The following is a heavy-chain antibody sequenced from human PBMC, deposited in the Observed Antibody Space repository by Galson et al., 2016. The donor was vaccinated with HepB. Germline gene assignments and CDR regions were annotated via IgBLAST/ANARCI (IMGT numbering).Heavy chain of an antibody. CDR1: GFTFRNYL. CDR3: AREGFAGYQGEYFGMDV. Sequence: SLRLSCAASGFTFRNYLMSWVRQAPGRGLEWEANIREDGREEKYVDSVLGSFTISRDNAKNSVFLQLDSLRAEDTAVYYCAREGFAGYQGEYFGMDVWGRGTTVIVSS. D-gene: IGHD5-12*01. J-gene: IGHJ6*02. CDR2: IREDGREE. V-gene: IGHV3-7*03.